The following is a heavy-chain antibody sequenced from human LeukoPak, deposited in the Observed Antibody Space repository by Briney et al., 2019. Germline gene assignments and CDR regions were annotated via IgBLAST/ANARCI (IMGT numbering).Heavy chain of an antibody. D-gene: IGHD6-19*01. J-gene: IGHJ1*01. CDR1: GFTFSSYW. V-gene: IGHV3-NL1*01. CDR2: IDYDGGSG. CDR3: TRNSGWYGLS. Sequence: GGSLRLSCAASGFTFSSYWMHWIRRAPGKGLEWVSSIDYDGGSGHYADSVKGRFTISRDNSNNTLFPHLNSLRGEDTAVYYCTRNSGWYGLSWGQGTLVTVSS.